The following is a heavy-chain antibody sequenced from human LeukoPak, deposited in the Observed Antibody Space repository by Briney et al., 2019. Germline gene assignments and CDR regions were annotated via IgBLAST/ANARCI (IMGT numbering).Heavy chain of an antibody. D-gene: IGHD3-16*01. J-gene: IGHJ4*02. CDR2: IYPGDSDT. CDR3: ARQYHSYDYVWGADY. CDR1: CYGFTSYW. Sequence: GASLKFSCKGSCYGFTSYWIGGVRQMPGKGLEWMGIIYPGDSDTRYSPSFQGHVTISADKSISTAYLQWRSLKASDTAMYYCARQYHSYDYVWGADYWGQGTLVTVSS. V-gene: IGHV5-51*01.